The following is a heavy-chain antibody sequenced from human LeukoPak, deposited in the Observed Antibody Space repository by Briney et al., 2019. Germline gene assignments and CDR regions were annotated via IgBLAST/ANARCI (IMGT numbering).Heavy chain of an antibody. D-gene: IGHD6-19*01. CDR3: ARDKSGNSGWYSYFDY. Sequence: ASVKVSCKTSGYTFTGYYIEWVRQAPGQGLEWVGWINPKSGDTDYAQQFQGRVTMTRDTSISTAYMELSSLRSDDTAVYYCARDKSGNSGWYSYFDYWGQGTLVTVSS. CDR1: GYTFTGYY. CDR2: INPKSGDT. V-gene: IGHV1-2*02. J-gene: IGHJ4*02.